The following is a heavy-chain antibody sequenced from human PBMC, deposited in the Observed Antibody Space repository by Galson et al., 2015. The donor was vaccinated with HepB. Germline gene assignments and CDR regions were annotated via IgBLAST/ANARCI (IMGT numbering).Heavy chain of an antibody. J-gene: IGHJ4*02. Sequence: SLRLSCAASGFTVSSNYMSWVRQAPGKGQEWVSVIYSGGSTYYADSVKGRFTISRDNSKNTLYLQMNSLRAEDTAVYYCARTPSWFGELFAFDYWGQGTLVTVSS. V-gene: IGHV3-66*01. CDR1: GFTVSSNY. CDR3: ARTPSWFGELFAFDY. CDR2: IYSGGST. D-gene: IGHD3-10*01.